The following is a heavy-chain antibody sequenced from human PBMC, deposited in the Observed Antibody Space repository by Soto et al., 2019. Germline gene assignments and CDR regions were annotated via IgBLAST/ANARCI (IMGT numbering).Heavy chain of an antibody. Sequence: SVKVSCKASGGTFSSYAISWVRQAPGQGLEWMGGIIPIFGTANYAQKFQGRVTITADESTSTAYMELSSLRSEDTAVYYCASNKAETYYDFWSGPRSSAFDIWGQGTMVTVSS. CDR2: IIPIFGTA. J-gene: IGHJ3*02. D-gene: IGHD3-3*01. CDR3: ASNKAETYYDFWSGPRSSAFDI. V-gene: IGHV1-69*13. CDR1: GGTFSSYA.